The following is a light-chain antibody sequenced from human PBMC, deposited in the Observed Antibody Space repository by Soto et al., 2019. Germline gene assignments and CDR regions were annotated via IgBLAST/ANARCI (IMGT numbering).Light chain of an antibody. J-gene: IGLJ1*01. Sequence: QSVLAHPASVSGSPGQSITISCTGTSGDIGSYNRVSWYQQHPGKAPKLIIYEVTYRPSGVSNRFSGSKSGNTASLTISGLQAEDEAEYYCSSYTTINRRACVFGTGTKVTVL. CDR2: EVT. V-gene: IGLV2-14*01. CDR3: SSYTTINRRACV. CDR1: SGDIGSYNR.